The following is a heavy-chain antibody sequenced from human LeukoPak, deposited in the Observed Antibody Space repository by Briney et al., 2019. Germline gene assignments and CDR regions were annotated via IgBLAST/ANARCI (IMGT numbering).Heavy chain of an antibody. CDR1: RFTLSNYW. Sequence: PGGSLRLSCAASRFTLSNYWMSWVRQAPGKGLEWVANIKQDGSETYYADSVKGRFTISRDNAKNSLSLQMNSLRAEDTAVYYCARQRGSGCLDYWGPGALVTVSS. J-gene: IGHJ4*02. CDR3: ARQRGSGCLDY. V-gene: IGHV3-7*01. D-gene: IGHD6-19*01. CDR2: IKQDGSET.